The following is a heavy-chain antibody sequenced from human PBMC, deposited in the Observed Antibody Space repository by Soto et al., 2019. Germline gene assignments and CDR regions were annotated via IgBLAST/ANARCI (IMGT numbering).Heavy chain of an antibody. J-gene: IGHJ4*02. CDR1: GFTFTSSA. D-gene: IGHD6-19*01. CDR2: IVVGSGNT. CDR3: ARAAVTGTAGLDF. Sequence: SVKVSCKASGFTFTSSAVQWVRQARGQRLEWIGWIVVGSGNTNYAQKFQERVTITRDMSTSTAYMELSSLRSEDTAVYYCARAAVTGTAGLDFWGQGTQVTVSS. V-gene: IGHV1-58*01.